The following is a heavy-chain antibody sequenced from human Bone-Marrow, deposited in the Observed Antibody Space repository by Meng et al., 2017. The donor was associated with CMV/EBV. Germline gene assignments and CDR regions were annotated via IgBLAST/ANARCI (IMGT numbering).Heavy chain of an antibody. CDR2: MDPNSGNT. CDR3: ARVHATTWWFGNHDAFDI. Sequence: GGSLRLSCAASGFTFSSYGMHWVRQAPGKGLEWVGWMDPNSGNTGYAQKFQGRVTMTRNTSISTAYMELSSLRSEDTAVYYCARVHATTWWFGNHDAFDIWGQGTMVTVSS. D-gene: IGHD3-10*01. V-gene: IGHV1-8*02. J-gene: IGHJ3*02. CDR1: GFTFSSYG.